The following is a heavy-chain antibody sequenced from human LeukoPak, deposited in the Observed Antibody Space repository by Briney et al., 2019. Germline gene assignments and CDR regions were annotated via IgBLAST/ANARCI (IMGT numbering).Heavy chain of an antibody. Sequence: ASVKVSCKASGYTFTTNGVSWVRQAPGQGLEWLAWISPYDGDTNYTPDLQGRVTLSTDTSTSTAYMELTSLRSDDTAVYYCARLRGGIYSNRDAFDIWGQGTMVTVSS. D-gene: IGHD2/OR15-2a*01. CDR3: ARLRGGIYSNRDAFDI. CDR1: GYTFTTNG. J-gene: IGHJ3*02. V-gene: IGHV1-18*04. CDR2: ISPYDGDT.